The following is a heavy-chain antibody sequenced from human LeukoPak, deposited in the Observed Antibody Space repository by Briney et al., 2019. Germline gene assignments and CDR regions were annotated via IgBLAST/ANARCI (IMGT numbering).Heavy chain of an antibody. J-gene: IGHJ4*02. CDR2: ISYDGTNK. V-gene: IGHV3-30*03. Sequence: GGSLRLSCAASGFTFSSYGMHWVRQAPGKGLEGVAVISYDGTNKYYADSVKGRFTISRDNSKNTLYLQMNSLRAEDTGVYYCARGSIVGARGVGDSWGQGTLVTVSS. D-gene: IGHD1-26*01. CDR3: ARGSIVGARGVGDS. CDR1: GFTFSSYG.